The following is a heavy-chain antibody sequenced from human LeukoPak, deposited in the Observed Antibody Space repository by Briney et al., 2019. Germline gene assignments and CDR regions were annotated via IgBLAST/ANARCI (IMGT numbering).Heavy chain of an antibody. Sequence: PSETLSLTCTVSGGSISSYYWSWIRQPAGKGLEWIGRIYTSGSTNYNPSLKSRVTMSVDTSKNQFSLKLSSVTAADKAVYYCARGGMVRGVILFDYWGQGTLVTVSS. CDR2: IYTSGST. J-gene: IGHJ4*02. D-gene: IGHD3-10*01. V-gene: IGHV4-4*07. CDR1: GGSISSYY. CDR3: ARGGMVRGVILFDY.